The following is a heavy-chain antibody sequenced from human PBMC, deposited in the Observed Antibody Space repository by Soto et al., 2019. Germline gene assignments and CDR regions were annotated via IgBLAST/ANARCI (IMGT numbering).Heavy chain of an antibody. CDR1: GDSVSSNSAA. D-gene: IGHD3-3*01. Sequence: SQTLSLTCAISGDSVSSNSAAWNWIRQSPSRGLEWLGRTYYRSKWYNDYAVSVKSRITINPDTSKNQFFLQLNSVTPEDTAVYYCARDLPSPTIFGVVMSYMDVWGKGTTVTVS. J-gene: IGHJ6*03. V-gene: IGHV6-1*01. CDR2: TYYRSKWYN. CDR3: ARDLPSPTIFGVVMSYMDV.